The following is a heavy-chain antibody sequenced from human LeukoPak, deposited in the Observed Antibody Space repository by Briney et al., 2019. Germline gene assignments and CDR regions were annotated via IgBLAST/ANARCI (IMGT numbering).Heavy chain of an antibody. CDR3: ARALSSSWYAFRSNWFDP. J-gene: IGHJ5*02. CDR1: GFTFSSYS. D-gene: IGHD6-13*01. V-gene: IGHV3-21*04. CDR2: ISSSSSYI. Sequence: AGGSLRLSCAASGFTFSSYSMNWVRQAPGKGLEWVSSISSSSSYIYCADSVKGRFTISRDNAKNSLYLQMNSLRAEDTAVYYCARALSSSWYAFRSNWFDPWGQGTLVSVSS.